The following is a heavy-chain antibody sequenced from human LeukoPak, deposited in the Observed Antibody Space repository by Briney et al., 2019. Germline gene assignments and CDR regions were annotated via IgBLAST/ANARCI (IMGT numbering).Heavy chain of an antibody. Sequence: SETLSLTCTVSGGSISSDYWSWIRQPPGKGLEWIGYICYRGSTNYNPSLKSRVTISVDTSKNQFSLKLSPVTAADTAVYYCARLSGYSSGHYYSDYWGQGTLVTVSS. J-gene: IGHJ4*02. V-gene: IGHV4-59*01. CDR3: ARLSGYSSGHYYSDY. CDR1: GGSISSDY. CDR2: ICYRGST. D-gene: IGHD3-22*01.